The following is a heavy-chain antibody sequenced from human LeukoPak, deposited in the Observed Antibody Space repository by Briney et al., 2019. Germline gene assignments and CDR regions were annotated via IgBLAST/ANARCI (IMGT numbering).Heavy chain of an antibody. CDR2: INPNSGGT. V-gene: IGHV1-2*02. Sequence: ASVKVSCKASGYTFTGYYMHWVRQAPGQGLEWMGWINPNSGGTNYAQKFQGRVTMTRDTSISTAYMELSRQRSDDTAVYYCARVSGGYSGYEGWGQGTLVTVSS. CDR3: ARVSGGYSGYEG. J-gene: IGHJ4*02. D-gene: IGHD5-12*01. CDR1: GYTFTGYY.